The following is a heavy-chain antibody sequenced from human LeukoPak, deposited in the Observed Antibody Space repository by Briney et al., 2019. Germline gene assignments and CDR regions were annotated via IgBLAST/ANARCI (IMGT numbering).Heavy chain of an antibody. D-gene: IGHD1-26*01. J-gene: IGHJ4*02. V-gene: IGHV1-58*01. CDR3: AAVGWELRSSFDY. CDR2: IVVGSGNT. CDR1: GFTFTSSA. Sequence: EASVKVPCKASGFTFTSSAVQWVRQARGQRLEWIGWIVVGSGNTNYAQKFQERVTITRDMSTSTAYMELSSLRSEDTAVYYCAAVGWELRSSFDYWGQGTLVTVSS.